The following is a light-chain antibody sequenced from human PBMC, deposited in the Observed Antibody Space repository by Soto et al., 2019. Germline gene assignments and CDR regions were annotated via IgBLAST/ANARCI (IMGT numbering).Light chain of an antibody. Sequence: IQMTQSPSTLSASVGDRVTITCRASQSISSWLAWYQQKPGKAPKLLIYKASSLESGVPSRFSGSGSGTEFSFNITSLEPEDVATYYCQQYDDLPMTFGQGTRLEIK. CDR2: KAS. CDR1: QSISSW. J-gene: IGKJ5*01. CDR3: QQYDDLPMT. V-gene: IGKV1-5*03.